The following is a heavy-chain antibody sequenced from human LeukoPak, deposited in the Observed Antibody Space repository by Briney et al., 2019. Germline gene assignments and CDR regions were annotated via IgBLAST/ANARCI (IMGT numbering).Heavy chain of an antibody. CDR1: GFTFSNYG. CDR2: ISYDGSNK. D-gene: IGHD5-12*01. V-gene: IGHV3-30*19. J-gene: IGHJ4*02. Sequence: GGSLRLSCAASGFTFSNYGMHWVRQAPGKGLEWVAVISYDGSNKYYADSVKGRFTISRDNSKNTLYLQMNSLRAEDTAVHYCARDQVGYFFDYWGQGTLVTVSS. CDR3: ARDQVGYFFDY.